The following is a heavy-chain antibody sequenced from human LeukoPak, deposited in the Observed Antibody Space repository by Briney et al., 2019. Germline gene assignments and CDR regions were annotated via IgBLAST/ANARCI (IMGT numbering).Heavy chain of an antibody. CDR2: ISSSGSTI. Sequence: GGSLRLSCAASGFTFSSYEMNWVRQAPGKGLEWVSYISSSGSTIYYADSVKGRFTISRDNAKNSLYLQMNSLRAEDTAVYYCARGAYYYDSSGMNWFDPWGQGTLVTVSS. CDR3: ARGAYYYDSSGMNWFDP. D-gene: IGHD3-22*01. CDR1: GFTFSSYE. V-gene: IGHV3-48*03. J-gene: IGHJ5*02.